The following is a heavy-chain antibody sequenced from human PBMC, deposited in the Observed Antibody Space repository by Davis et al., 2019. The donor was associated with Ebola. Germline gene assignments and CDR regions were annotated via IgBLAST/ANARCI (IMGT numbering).Heavy chain of an antibody. CDR2: IDPSDSKT. CDR3: SGFGLE. D-gene: IGHD3/OR15-3a*01. Sequence: PGGSLRLSCKGSGYSFTSYWISWVRQMPGRGLEWMGRIDPSDSKTDYSPSFQGHVTISVDKSISTVYLHWSSLKASDTAMYYCSGFGLEWGQGTLVTVSS. J-gene: IGHJ4*02. V-gene: IGHV5-10-1*01. CDR1: GYSFTSYW.